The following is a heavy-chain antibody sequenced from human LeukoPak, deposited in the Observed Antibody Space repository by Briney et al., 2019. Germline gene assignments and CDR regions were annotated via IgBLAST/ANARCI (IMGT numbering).Heavy chain of an antibody. D-gene: IGHD5-24*01. J-gene: IGHJ4*02. CDR3: ARDGYSLFDY. V-gene: IGHV1-69*04. Sequence: ASVKVSCKPSVGTFSSYAISWGRHAPGQRLEWMGRIIPILGIANYAQKFQGRVTITADKSTSTAYIALSSLRSEDTAVYYCARDGYSLFDYWGQGTLVSVSS. CDR1: VGTFSSYA. CDR2: IIPILGIA.